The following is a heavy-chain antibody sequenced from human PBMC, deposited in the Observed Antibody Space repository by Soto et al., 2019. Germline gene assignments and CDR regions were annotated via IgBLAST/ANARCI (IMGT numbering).Heavy chain of an antibody. CDR2: IFSDGTA. V-gene: IGHV4-4*07. CDR1: GGGISRYY. Sequence: QVQLQESGPGLVKPSETLSLTCIVSGGGISRYYWSWVRQSAGQELEWIGRIFSDGTANYHPSLNFRGRMSVDTSKNQIALKLTSLTAADTAIYYCVRDRGYSYGSFGSWGQGVMVTVSS. D-gene: IGHD5-18*01. CDR3: VRDRGYSYGSFGS. J-gene: IGHJ4*02.